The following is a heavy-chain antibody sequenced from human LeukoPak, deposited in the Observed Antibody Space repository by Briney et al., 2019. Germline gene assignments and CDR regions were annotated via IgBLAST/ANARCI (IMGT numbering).Heavy chain of an antibody. V-gene: IGHV3-9*01. CDR1: GFTFDDYA. Sequence: AGGSLRLSCAASGFTFDDYAMHWVRQAPGKGLEWVSGISWNSGSIGYEDSVKGRFAISRGNAKNSLYLQMNSLRAEDTALYYCANIGPSDYWGQGTLVTVSS. CDR3: ANIGPSDY. J-gene: IGHJ4*02. CDR2: ISWNSGSI. D-gene: IGHD1-26*01.